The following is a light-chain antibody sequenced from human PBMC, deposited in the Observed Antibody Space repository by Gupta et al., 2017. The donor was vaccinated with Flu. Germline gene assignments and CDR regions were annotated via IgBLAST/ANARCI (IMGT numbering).Light chain of an antibody. CDR3: QQYNGSCT. J-gene: IGKJ3*01. CDR1: QSVGRGY. Sequence: EIVLTQSPGTLSMSPGERATLSCRASQSVGRGYLAWYQQKPGQAPRLIIYGATNRAAGITDRFSGSGYGTDFTLTSTRREHEDCAVYYGQQYNGSCTFGQGTXVEIK. V-gene: IGKV3-20*01. CDR2: GAT.